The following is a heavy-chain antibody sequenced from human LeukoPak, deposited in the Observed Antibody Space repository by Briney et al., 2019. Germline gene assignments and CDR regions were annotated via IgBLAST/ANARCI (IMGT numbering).Heavy chain of an antibody. J-gene: IGHJ4*02. V-gene: IGHV3-48*02. CDR1: AFTFSSYS. D-gene: IGHD1-26*01. Sequence: GRSPRLSCAASAFTFSSYSMNWVRQAPGKGLEWVSYISSSSSTIYYADSVKGRFTISRDNAKNSLYLQMNSLRDEDTAVYYCAREESGSYVSWRVGYFDYWGQGTLVSVSS. CDR2: ISSSSSTI. CDR3: AREESGSYVSWRVGYFDY.